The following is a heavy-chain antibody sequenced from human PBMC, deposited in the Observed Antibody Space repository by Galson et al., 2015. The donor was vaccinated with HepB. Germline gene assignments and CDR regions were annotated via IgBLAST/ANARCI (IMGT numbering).Heavy chain of an antibody. J-gene: IGHJ6*02. D-gene: IGHD3-22*01. V-gene: IGHV3-66*02. CDR2: IYSGGST. CDR1: GFTVSSNY. Sequence: SLRLSCAASGFTVSSNYMSWVRQAPGKGLEWVSVIYSGGSTYYADSVKGRFTISRDNSKNTLYLQMNSLRAEDTAVYYCARGAGGGAVTMRYYYYYGMDVWGQGTTVTVSS. CDR3: ARGAGGGAVTMRYYYYYGMDV.